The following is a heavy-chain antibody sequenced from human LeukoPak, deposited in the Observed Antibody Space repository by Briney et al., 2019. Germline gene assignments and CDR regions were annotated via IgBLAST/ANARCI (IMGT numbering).Heavy chain of an antibody. CDR3: ARGYGGETEADYYYYGMDV. CDR1: GYTFTGYY. Sequence: GASVKVSCKASGYTFTGYYMHWVRQATGQGLEWMGWMNPNSGNTGYAQKFQGRVTMTRNTSISTAYMELSSLRSEDTAVYYCARGYGGETEADYYYYGMDVWGQGTTVTVSS. CDR2: MNPNSGNT. V-gene: IGHV1-8*02. D-gene: IGHD3-10*01. J-gene: IGHJ6*02.